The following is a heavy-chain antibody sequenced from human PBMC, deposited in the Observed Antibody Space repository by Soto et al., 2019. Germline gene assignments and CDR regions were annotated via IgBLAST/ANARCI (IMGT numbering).Heavy chain of an antibody. D-gene: IGHD4-17*01. Sequence: VQLVESGGGVVQPGQSLSLACVGSGFTFSNYGMHWVRQAPGEGLEWVAVISYDEDNIYYADSVKGRFTISRDNSKDTLYLQMNSLRPEDTAVYFCAKSGTTVTTFWYFDLWGRGTLVTVSS. J-gene: IGHJ2*01. V-gene: IGHV3-30*18. CDR1: GFTFSNYG. CDR3: AKSGTTVTTFWYFDL. CDR2: ISYDEDNI.